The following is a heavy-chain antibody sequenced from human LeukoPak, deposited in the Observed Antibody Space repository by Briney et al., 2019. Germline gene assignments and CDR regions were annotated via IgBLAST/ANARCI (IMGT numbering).Heavy chain of an antibody. CDR1: EFTFSSFT. CDR2: ISSSSSYI. J-gene: IGHJ6*02. Sequence: GGSLRLSCAASEFTFSSFTMNWVRQAPGKELEWVSSISSSSSYIYYADSVKGRFTISRDNGKNSLYLQMNSLRAEDTAVYYCARDTYYYGMDVWGQGTTVTVSS. CDR3: ARDTYYYGMDV. V-gene: IGHV3-21*01.